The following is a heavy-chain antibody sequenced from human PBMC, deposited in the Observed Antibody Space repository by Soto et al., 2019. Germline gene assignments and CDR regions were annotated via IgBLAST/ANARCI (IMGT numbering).Heavy chain of an antibody. CDR2: ISAYNGNT. D-gene: IGHD3-10*01. CDR3: ARDQIQLLWFGELYDN. V-gene: IGHV1-18*01. J-gene: IGHJ4*02. Sequence: GASVKVSCKASGYTFTSYGISWVRQAPGQGLEWMGWISAYNGNTNYAQKLQGRVTMTTDTSTSTAYMELRSLRSDDTAVYYCARDQIQLLWFGELYDNWGQGTLVTVSS. CDR1: GYTFTSYG.